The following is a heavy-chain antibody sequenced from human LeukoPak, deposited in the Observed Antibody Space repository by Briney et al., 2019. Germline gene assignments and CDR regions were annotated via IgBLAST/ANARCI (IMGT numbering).Heavy chain of an antibody. V-gene: IGHV3-23*01. Sequence: PGGSLRLSCAASGFTFSSYAMNWVRQAPGEGLQWVSGISGNGGSTYYADSVKGRFTISRDNSKNTLYLQMNSLRAEDTAVYYCAKDPYDSLEYFDFWGQGTLVAVSS. D-gene: IGHD3-22*01. CDR3: AKDPYDSLEYFDF. J-gene: IGHJ4*02. CDR2: ISGNGGST. CDR1: GFTFSSYA.